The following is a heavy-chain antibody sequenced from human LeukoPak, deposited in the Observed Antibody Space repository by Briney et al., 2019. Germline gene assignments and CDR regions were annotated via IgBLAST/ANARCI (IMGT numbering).Heavy chain of an antibody. Sequence: SETLSLTCTVSGGSFRSSSYYWGWIRQTPGKGLEWIGCIYYSGSTYYNPSLKSRVTISVDTSENQFSLKLSSVTAADTAVYYCARVSAMVRGVIPTIDYWGQGTLVTVSS. J-gene: IGHJ4*02. V-gene: IGHV4-39*01. D-gene: IGHD3-10*01. CDR3: ARVSAMVRGVIPTIDY. CDR2: IYYSGST. CDR1: GGSFRSSSYY.